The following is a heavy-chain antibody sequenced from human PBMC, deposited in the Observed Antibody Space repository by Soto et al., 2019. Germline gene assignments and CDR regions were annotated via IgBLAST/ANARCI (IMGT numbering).Heavy chain of an antibody. CDR2: IIPIFGIA. V-gene: IGHV1-69*08. D-gene: IGHD2-2*01. CDR3: AREDRERETVLVPAAIDGMDV. J-gene: IGHJ6*02. CDR1: GGTFSRYS. Sequence: QVQLVQSGAEVKKPGSSVKVSCKASGGTFSRYSITWVRQAPGHGLEWIGRIIPIFGIASYAQKFQGRVTITADESTSTAYMELSSLRSDDTAVYYCAREDRERETVLVPAAIDGMDVWGQGTTVTVSS.